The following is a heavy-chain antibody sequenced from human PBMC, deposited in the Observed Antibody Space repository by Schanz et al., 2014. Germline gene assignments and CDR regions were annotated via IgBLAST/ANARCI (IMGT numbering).Heavy chain of an antibody. Sequence: QLVESGGGVVQPGRSLRLSCAASGFTFSSYGMHWVRQVPGKGLEWVAVVCYDGSKKYYADSVKGRFTTSRDNSKSAMYLQMNSLRAENTAVYYWVIDLQRKLLRDDLWCGMDVWGQGTMVTVSS. D-gene: IGHD3-22*01. J-gene: IGHJ6*02. CDR1: GFTFSSYG. CDR2: VCYDGSKK. CDR3: VIDLQRKLLRDDLWCGMDV. V-gene: IGHV3-33*01.